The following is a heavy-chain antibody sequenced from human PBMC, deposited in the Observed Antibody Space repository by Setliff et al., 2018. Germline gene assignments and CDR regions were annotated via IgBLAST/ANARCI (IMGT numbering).Heavy chain of an antibody. V-gene: IGHV3-66*02. CDR1: GFTVSSSF. Sequence: GGSLRLSCAASGFTVSSSFMAWVRQAPGKGLECVSLIYSAFYAGHTEYADSVKGRFTIFRDNSKNTLYLQMSSLRADDTAIYYCARDQFRNSGGLYSWGQGTLVTVSS. CDR2: IYSAFYAGHT. D-gene: IGHD1-7*01. CDR3: ARDQFRNSGGLYS. J-gene: IGHJ5*02.